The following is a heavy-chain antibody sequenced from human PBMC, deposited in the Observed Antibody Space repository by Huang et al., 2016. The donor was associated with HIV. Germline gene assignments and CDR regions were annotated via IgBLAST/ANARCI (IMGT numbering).Heavy chain of an antibody. Sequence: VQLVESGGGVVRPGRSLSLSCAASGFTLVSFAMHWVRQAPGKGLEWVAVISYDGTNKYYADSVRGRFTISRDNSKNTLYLQMNSLSADDTALYYCARCHNIGWYYFDYWGQGILVTVSS. J-gene: IGHJ4*02. V-gene: IGHV3-30-3*01. CDR1: GFTLVSFA. D-gene: IGHD6-19*01. CDR3: ARCHNIGWYYFDY. CDR2: ISYDGTNK.